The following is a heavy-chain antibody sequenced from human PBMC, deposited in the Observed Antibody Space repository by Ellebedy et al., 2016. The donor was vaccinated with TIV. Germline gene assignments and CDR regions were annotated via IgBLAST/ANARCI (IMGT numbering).Heavy chain of an antibody. J-gene: IGHJ5*02. V-gene: IGHV3-7*01. CDR3: VRAVPNWFDP. CDR2: IKEDGSEK. CDR1: GFTFSSYW. Sequence: GESLKLSCAASGFTFSSYWMSWVRQAPGKGLEWVPNIKEDGSEKNYVASVKGRFTISRDNAKNSLYLQMNSLRADDTAVYYCVRAVPNWFDPWGQGTLVTVSS.